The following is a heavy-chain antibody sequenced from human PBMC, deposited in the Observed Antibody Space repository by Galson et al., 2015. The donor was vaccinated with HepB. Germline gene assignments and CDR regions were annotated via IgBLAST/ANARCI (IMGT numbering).Heavy chain of an antibody. J-gene: IGHJ6*03. Sequence: SVKVSCKVSGYTLTKLSMHWVRQAPGKGLEWMGGFDPEDGETIYAQKFQGRVTMTEDTSTDTAYMELSSLRSEDTAVYYCATVPSGYPYYYYMDVWGKGTTVTVSS. CDR3: ATVPSGYPYYYYMDV. D-gene: IGHD3-22*01. CDR1: GYTLTKLS. V-gene: IGHV1-24*01. CDR2: FDPEDGET.